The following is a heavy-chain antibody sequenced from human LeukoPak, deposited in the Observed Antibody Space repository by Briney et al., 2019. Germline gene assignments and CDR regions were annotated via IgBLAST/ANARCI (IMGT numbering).Heavy chain of an antibody. CDR1: GGSISSRTYY. CDR3: ASRSSSYYYYYGMDV. CDR2: IYYSGST. Sequence: SETLSLTCTVSGGSISSRTYYWSWIRQHPGKGLEWIGYIYYSGSTYYNPSLKSRLSISVDTSKNHFSLKLRSVTAADTAVYYCASRSSSYYYYYGMDVWGQGTTVTVSS. J-gene: IGHJ6*02. V-gene: IGHV4-31*03. D-gene: IGHD6-6*01.